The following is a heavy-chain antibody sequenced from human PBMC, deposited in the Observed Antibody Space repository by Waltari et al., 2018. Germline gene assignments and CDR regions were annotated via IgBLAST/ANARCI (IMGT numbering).Heavy chain of an antibody. Sequence: EVQLVESGGGLVQPGRSLRLACTVSGFTFGDSAMSWVRQAPGKGLEWVGFIRSTDYGATTEYAASVKGRFTISRDDSKSIAYLQMNSLKTEDTAIYYCSRATTSRGNYYYYYMDVWGKGTTVTVSS. CDR1: GFTFGDSA. V-gene: IGHV3-49*04. J-gene: IGHJ6*03. CDR2: IRSTDYGATT. D-gene: IGHD4-4*01. CDR3: SRATTSRGNYYYYYMDV.